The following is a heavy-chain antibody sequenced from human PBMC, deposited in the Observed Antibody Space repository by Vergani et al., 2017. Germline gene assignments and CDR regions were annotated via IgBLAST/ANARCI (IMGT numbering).Heavy chain of an antibody. D-gene: IGHD1-14*01. CDR1: GFTFSSYG. Sequence: QVQLVESGGGVVQPGRSLRLSCAASGFTFSSYGMHWVRQAPGKGLEWVSVIYSGGSTYYADSVKGRFTISRDNSKNTLYLQMNSLRAEDTAVYYCARVPGSPDYWGQGTLVTVSS. J-gene: IGHJ4*02. CDR3: ARVPGSPDY. V-gene: IGHV3-NL1*01. CDR2: IYSGGST.